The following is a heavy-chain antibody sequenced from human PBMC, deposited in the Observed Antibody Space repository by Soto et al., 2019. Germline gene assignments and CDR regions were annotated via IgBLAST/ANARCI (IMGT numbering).Heavy chain of an antibody. CDR3: AREYYDFWSGYLEYYYYYYMDV. CDR1: GFTVSSYG. V-gene: IGHV3-33*01. J-gene: IGHJ6*03. CDR2: IWYDGSNK. D-gene: IGHD3-3*01. Sequence: QVQLVESGGGVVQRGRSLRLSCAASGFTVSSYGMHWVRQAPGKGLEWVAVIWYDGSNKYYADSVKGRFTISRDNSKNTLYLQMNSLRAEDTAVYYCAREYYDFWSGYLEYYYYYYMDVWGKGTTVTVSS.